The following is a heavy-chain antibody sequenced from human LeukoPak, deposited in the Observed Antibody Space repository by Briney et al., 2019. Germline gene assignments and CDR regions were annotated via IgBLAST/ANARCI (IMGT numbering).Heavy chain of an antibody. CDR3: AKKPGYYDSSDYSYFDS. Sequence: GGSLRLSCAASGFTFSSYAMSWVRQAPGKGLEWVSGISASGGVTDYVDSVEGRFTISRDNSRNTLTLQMESLRGDDTAVYYCAKKPGYYDSSDYSYFDSWGQGTLVTVSS. D-gene: IGHD3-22*01. CDR2: ISASGGVT. CDR1: GFTFSSYA. J-gene: IGHJ4*02. V-gene: IGHV3-23*01.